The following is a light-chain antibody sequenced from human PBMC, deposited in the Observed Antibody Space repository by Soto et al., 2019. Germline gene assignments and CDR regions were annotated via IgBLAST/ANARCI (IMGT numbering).Light chain of an antibody. Sequence: EIVLTQSPGTLSLSPGERATLACRASQSISSSYLAWYQQKPGQAPRLLIYGASSSATGIPDRFSGSGSGTDFTLTISRLEPEDVAVYYCQFFCSSRYTFGQGTKLEIK. J-gene: IGKJ2*01. CDR2: GAS. CDR3: QFFCSSRYT. CDR1: QSISSSY. V-gene: IGKV3-20*01.